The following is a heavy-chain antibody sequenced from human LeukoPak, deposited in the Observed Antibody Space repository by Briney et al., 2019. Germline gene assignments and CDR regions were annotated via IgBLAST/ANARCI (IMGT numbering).Heavy chain of an antibody. J-gene: IGHJ4*02. Sequence: GASVKVSCKASAYTFTNYDINWVRQATGQGLEWMGYMNPNSGNSAYAQKFQDRVTITTDASISTASMELSGLRSEDTALYYCAREGLHYWGQGTLVTVSS. V-gene: IGHV1-8*01. CDR1: AYTFTNYD. CDR2: MNPNSGNS. CDR3: AREGLHY.